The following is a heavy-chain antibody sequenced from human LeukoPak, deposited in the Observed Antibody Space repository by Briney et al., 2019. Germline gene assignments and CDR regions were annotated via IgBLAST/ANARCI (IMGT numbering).Heavy chain of an antibody. CDR3: ASTSYGSGSYLSFDDY. CDR1: GYTFTSYG. Sequence: ASVKVSCKASGYTFTSYGISWLRQAPGQGLEWMGWISAYNGNTNYAQKLQGRVTMTTDTSTSTAYMELRSLRSDDTAVYYCASTSYGSGSYLSFDDYWGQGTLVTVSS. CDR2: ISAYNGNT. J-gene: IGHJ4*02. D-gene: IGHD3-10*01. V-gene: IGHV1-18*01.